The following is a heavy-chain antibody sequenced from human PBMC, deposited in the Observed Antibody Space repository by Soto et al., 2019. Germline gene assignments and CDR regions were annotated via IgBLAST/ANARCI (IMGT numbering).Heavy chain of an antibody. D-gene: IGHD3-22*01. CDR1: GFSLSTSGVG. J-gene: IGHJ5*02. V-gene: IGHV2-5*02. CDR3: AHSLIGYYYDSSGSNWFDP. Sequence: QITLKESGPTLVKPTQTLTLTCTFSGFSLSTSGVGVGWIRQPPGKALEWLALIYWDDDKRYSPSLKSRLTSTKDTSKNPLVLTMTNMDPVDTATYYCAHSLIGYYYDSSGSNWFDPWGQGTLVTVSS. CDR2: IYWDDDK.